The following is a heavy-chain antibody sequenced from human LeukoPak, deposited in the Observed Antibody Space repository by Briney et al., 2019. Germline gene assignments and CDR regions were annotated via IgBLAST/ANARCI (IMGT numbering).Heavy chain of an antibody. J-gene: IGHJ4*02. CDR3: AKPHGVGY. D-gene: IGHD4-17*01. CDR2: ISGSGADT. V-gene: IGHV3-23*01. CDR1: GFTFSNFA. Sequence: GGSLRLSCTTSGFTFSNFAMSWVRQAPGEGLGWVSIISGSGADTFYTDSVKGRFTISRDNSKNTLYLQMNSLRAEDTVVYYCAKPHGVGYLGQGTLVTVSS.